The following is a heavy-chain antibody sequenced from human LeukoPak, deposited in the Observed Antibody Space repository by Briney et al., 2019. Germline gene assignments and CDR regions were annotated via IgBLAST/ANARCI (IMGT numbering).Heavy chain of an antibody. CDR3: ARGEGSYSLRWSTPFDP. D-gene: IGHD1-26*01. CDR1: GGSISSSSYY. CDR2: MYYSGST. V-gene: IGHV4-39*07. Sequence: SETLSLTCTVSGGSISSSSYYWGWIRQPPGKGLEWIGSMYYSGSTYYNPSLKSRVTISVDTSKNQFSLKLSSVTAADTAVYYCARGEGSYSLRWSTPFDPWGQGTLVTVSS. J-gene: IGHJ5*02.